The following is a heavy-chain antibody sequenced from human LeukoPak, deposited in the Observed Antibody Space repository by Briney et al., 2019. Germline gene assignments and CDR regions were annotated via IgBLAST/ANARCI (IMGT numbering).Heavy chain of an antibody. V-gene: IGHV3-33*06. J-gene: IGHJ4*02. CDR1: GFTFSRYG. Sequence: GRSLRLSCAASGFTFSRYGINWVRQAPGKGLEWVAIIWYDGSNKYYAESVKGRFTISRDNSKNTVDLQMNSLRVEDTAVYYCAKGSERWGQGALATVSS. CDR3: AKGSER. CDR2: IWYDGSNK.